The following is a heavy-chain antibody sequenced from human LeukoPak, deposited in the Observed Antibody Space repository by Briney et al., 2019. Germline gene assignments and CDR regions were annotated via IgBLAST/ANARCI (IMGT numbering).Heavy chain of an antibody. CDR2: IRSSGSPI. D-gene: IGHD1-26*01. CDR1: GFTFSRYS. CDR3: ARYDGRYYSFEH. J-gene: IGHJ1*01. Sequence: GGSLRLSCAASGFTFSRYSMNWVRQAPGKGLEWVSYIRSSGSPIYYADSVKGRFTISRDNAKNSLYLQMNILRAEDTAVYYCARYDGRYYSFEHWGQGTLVTVSS. V-gene: IGHV3-48*04.